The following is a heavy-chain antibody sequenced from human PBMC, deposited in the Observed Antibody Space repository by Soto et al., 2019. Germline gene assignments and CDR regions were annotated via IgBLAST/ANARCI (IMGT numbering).Heavy chain of an antibody. J-gene: IGHJ4*02. V-gene: IGHV3-33*01. CDR3: ATLTSYYFDY. CDR2: IWYDGSNK. CDR1: GFTFSSYD. Sequence: QVQLVESGGGVVRPGRSLRLSCAASGFTFSSYDMHWVRQAPGKGLEWVAVIWYDGSNKYYADSVKGRFTISRDNSKNTLYLQMNSLRAEDTAVYYCATLTSYYFDYWGQGTLVTVSS.